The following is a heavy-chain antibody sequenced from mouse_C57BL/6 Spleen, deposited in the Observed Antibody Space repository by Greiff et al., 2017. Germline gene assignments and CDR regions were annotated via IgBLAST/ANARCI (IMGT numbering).Heavy chain of an antibody. Sequence: EVQLQQSGPELVKPGASVKMSCKASGYTFTDYNMHWVKQSHGKSLEWIGYINPNNGGTSYNQKFKGKATLTVNKSSSTAYMELRSLTSGDSAVYYCTRKGGDGYYVAMDYWGQGTSVTVSS. CDR2: INPNNGGT. CDR1: GYTFTDYN. CDR3: TRKGGDGYYVAMDY. J-gene: IGHJ4*01. D-gene: IGHD2-3*01. V-gene: IGHV1-22*01.